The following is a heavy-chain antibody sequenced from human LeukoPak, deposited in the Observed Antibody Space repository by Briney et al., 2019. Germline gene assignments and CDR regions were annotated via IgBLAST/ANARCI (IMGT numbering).Heavy chain of an antibody. CDR2: ISGTGGST. CDR3: AKESGDDSSGYYEVFDY. Sequence: GGSLRLSCTASGFTFTSYAMSWVRQAPGKGLEWVSVISGTGGSTNHADSVKGRFTISRDNSKNALYLQMNSLRAEDTAVYYCAKESGDDSSGYYEVFDYWGQGTLVTVSS. V-gene: IGHV3-23*01. D-gene: IGHD3-22*01. CDR1: GFTFTSYA. J-gene: IGHJ4*02.